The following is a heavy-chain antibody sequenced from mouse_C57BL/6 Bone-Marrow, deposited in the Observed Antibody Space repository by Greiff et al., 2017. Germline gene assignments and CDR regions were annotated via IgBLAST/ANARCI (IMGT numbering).Heavy chain of an antibody. CDR3: ASVLYSHYVDY. Sequence: EVHLVESGGGLVKPGGSLKLSCAASGFTFSSYAMSWVRQTPEKRLEWVATISDGGSYTYYPDNVKGRFTISRDNAKNNLYLQMSHLKSEDTAMYYCASVLYSHYVDYWRQGAPLPVSS. CDR2: ISDGGSYT. V-gene: IGHV5-4*01. J-gene: IGHJ2*01. CDR1: GFTFSSYA. D-gene: IGHD2-12*01.